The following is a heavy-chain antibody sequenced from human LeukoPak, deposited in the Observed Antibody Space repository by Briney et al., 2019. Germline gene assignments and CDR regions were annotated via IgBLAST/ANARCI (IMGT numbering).Heavy chain of an antibody. CDR1: GYTFTSYA. V-gene: IGHV1-3*01. D-gene: IGHD5-18*01. CDR3: ARVSAGYSLSY. Sequence: ASVKVSCKASGYTFTSYAMHWVRQAPGQRLEWMGWINAGNGNTEYSQKFQGRVTITRDTSASTAYMELSSLRSEDTAVYYCARVSAGYSLSYWGQGTLVTVSS. CDR2: INAGNGNT. J-gene: IGHJ4*02.